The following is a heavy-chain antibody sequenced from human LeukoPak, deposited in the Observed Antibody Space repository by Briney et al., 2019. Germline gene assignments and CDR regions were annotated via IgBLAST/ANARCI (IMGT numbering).Heavy chain of an antibody. Sequence: ASVKVSCKASGYTFTGYYMHWVRQAPGQGLEWMGWINPNSGGTNYAQKFQGRVTMTMDTSISTAYIELSRLRSDDTAVYYCAREDSSGWYYFDYWGQGTLVTVSS. J-gene: IGHJ4*02. CDR3: AREDSSGWYYFDY. CDR1: GYTFTGYY. V-gene: IGHV1-2*02. CDR2: INPNSGGT. D-gene: IGHD6-19*01.